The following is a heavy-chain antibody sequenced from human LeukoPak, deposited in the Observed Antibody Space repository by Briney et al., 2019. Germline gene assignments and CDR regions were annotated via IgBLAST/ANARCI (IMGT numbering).Heavy chain of an antibody. Sequence: PGGSLRLSCAASGFTFSIYSMNWVRQAPGEGLEWVSSITSSSGYIYYADSMKGRFTISRDNAKNSLFLQMNSLRTEDTAVYYCARDRETYSYFYHGVDVWGQGTTVTVSS. CDR1: GFTFSIYS. D-gene: IGHD1-26*01. J-gene: IGHJ6*02. CDR2: ITSSSGYI. CDR3: ARDRETYSYFYHGVDV. V-gene: IGHV3-21*01.